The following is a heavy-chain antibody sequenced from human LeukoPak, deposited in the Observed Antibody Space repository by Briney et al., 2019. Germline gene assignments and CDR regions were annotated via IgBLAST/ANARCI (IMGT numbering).Heavy chain of an antibody. J-gene: IGHJ4*01. Sequence: ASVKVSCKASGYTFTSYGISWVRQAPGQGLEWMGWISAYNGNTNYAQKLQGRVTMTTDTSTSTAYMELRSLRSDDTAVYYCARDSYYYDSSGYNTHHFDYWXXGTLVTVSS. D-gene: IGHD3-22*01. V-gene: IGHV1-18*01. CDR2: ISAYNGNT. CDR3: ARDSYYYDSSGYNTHHFDY. CDR1: GYTFTSYG.